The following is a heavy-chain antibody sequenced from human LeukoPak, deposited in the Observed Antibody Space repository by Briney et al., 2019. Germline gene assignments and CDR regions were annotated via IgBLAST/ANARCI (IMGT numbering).Heavy chain of an antibody. J-gene: IGHJ4*02. CDR1: GFTFSSYA. Sequence: PGGSLRLSCAASGFTFSSYAMSWVRQAPGKGLEWVSAIRGSGGGRYHADSVKGRVTISRDNSKNTLYLQMNSLRDEDTALYYCAKAGIGVVGYFDYWGQGTLVTVSS. CDR2: IRGSGGGR. D-gene: IGHD6-19*01. CDR3: AKAGIGVVGYFDY. V-gene: IGHV3-23*01.